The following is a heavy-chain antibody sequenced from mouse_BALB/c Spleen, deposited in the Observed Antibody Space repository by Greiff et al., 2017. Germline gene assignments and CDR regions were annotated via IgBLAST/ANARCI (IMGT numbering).Heavy chain of an antibody. CDR1: GYTFTDYN. V-gene: IGHV1-18*01. Sequence: EVKLMESGPELVKPGASVKIPCKASGYTFTDYNMDWVKQSHGKSLEWIGDINPNNGGTIYNQKFKGKATLTVDKSSSTAYMELRSLTSEDTAVYYCARRYGNFDYWGQGTTLTVSS. CDR2: INPNNGGT. D-gene: IGHD2-1*01. CDR3: ARRYGNFDY. J-gene: IGHJ2*01.